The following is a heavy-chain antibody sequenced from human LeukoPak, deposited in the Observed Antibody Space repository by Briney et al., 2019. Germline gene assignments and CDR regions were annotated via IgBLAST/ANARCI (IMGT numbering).Heavy chain of an antibody. D-gene: IGHD2-15*01. J-gene: IGHJ1*01. CDR3: ARDGDRYCSGGSCYAGYFQH. CDR1: GGSIISYY. CDR2: IYYSGST. V-gene: IGHV4-59*01. Sequence: PSETLSLTCTVSGGSIISYYGSWIRQPPGKGLEWIGYIYYSGSTNCNPSLKSRVTISVDTSKNQFSLKLSSVTAADTAVYYCARDGDRYCSGGSCYAGYFQHWGKGPLVTVSS.